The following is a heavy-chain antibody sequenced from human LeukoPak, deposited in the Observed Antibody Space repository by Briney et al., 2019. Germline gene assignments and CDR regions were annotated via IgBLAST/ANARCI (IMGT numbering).Heavy chain of an antibody. J-gene: IGHJ4*02. CDR3: TRSRSVDS. CDR2: IRTKAYGGTT. V-gene: IGHV3-49*02. Sequence: SWVRQPPGKGLEWVAFIRTKAYGGTTEYAASVKGRFTISRDDSESIAQLQMNSLKTEDTAIYYCTRSRSVDSWGQGTLVTVSS.